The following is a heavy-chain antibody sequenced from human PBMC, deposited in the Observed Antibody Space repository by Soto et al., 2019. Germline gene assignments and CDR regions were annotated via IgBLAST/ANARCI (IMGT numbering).Heavy chain of an antibody. CDR2: MNPNSGNT. D-gene: IGHD6-13*01. CDR1: GYTFTSYD. J-gene: IGHJ6*03. Sequence: QVQLVQSGAEVKKPGASVKVSCKASGYTFTSYDINWVRQATGQGLEWMGWMNPNSGNTGYAQKFQGRVTMTRNTSISTAYMELSSLRSEDTAVYYCARAYIAAALRHYYYYMDVWGKGTTVTVSS. V-gene: IGHV1-8*01. CDR3: ARAYIAAALRHYYYYMDV.